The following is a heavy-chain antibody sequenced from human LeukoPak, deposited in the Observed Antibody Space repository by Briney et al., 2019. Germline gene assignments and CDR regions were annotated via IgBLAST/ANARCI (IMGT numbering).Heavy chain of an antibody. J-gene: IGHJ6*02. Sequence: ASVKVSCKASGYTFTGYYMHWVRQAPGQGLEWMGWMNPNSGNTGYAQKFLGRVTMTRNTSISTAYMELSSLRSEDTAVYYCARGEGYCSSTSCYPGSGMDVWGQGTTVTVSS. V-gene: IGHV1-8*02. CDR3: ARGEGYCSSTSCYPGSGMDV. CDR2: MNPNSGNT. CDR1: GYTFTGYY. D-gene: IGHD2-2*01.